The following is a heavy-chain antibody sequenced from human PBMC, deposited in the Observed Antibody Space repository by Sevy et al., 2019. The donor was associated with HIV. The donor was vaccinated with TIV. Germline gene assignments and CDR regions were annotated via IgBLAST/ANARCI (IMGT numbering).Heavy chain of an antibody. Sequence: GGSLRLSCVASGFTFSNSWMNWVRQAPGKGLEWVANINPGGTEELYVDSVKGRFIISRDNAKNSLFLQMNSLRAEDTAVYYCTRVSSGTDDDYWGQGTLVTVSS. D-gene: IGHD3-22*01. CDR2: INPGGTEE. V-gene: IGHV3-7*01. CDR1: GFTFSNSW. J-gene: IGHJ4*02. CDR3: TRVSSGTDDDY.